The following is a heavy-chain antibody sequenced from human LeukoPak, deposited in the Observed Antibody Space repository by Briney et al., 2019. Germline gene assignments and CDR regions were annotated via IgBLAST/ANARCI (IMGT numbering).Heavy chain of an antibody. CDR2: ISSSSSYI. Sequence: PGGSLRLSCAASGFTFSSYSMNWVRQAPGKGLEWVSSISSSSSYIYYADSVKGRFTISRDNAKNSLYLQMNSLRAEDTAVYYCARDGEYYDFWSGYSVDYWGQGTLVTVSS. D-gene: IGHD3-3*01. V-gene: IGHV3-21*01. CDR3: ARDGEYYDFWSGYSVDY. CDR1: GFTFSSYS. J-gene: IGHJ4*02.